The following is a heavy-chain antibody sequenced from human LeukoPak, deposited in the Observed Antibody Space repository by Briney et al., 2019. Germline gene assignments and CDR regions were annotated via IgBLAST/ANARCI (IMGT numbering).Heavy chain of an antibody. CDR1: GFTFSSYA. V-gene: IGHV3-23*01. CDR3: AKDSSGALGYCSGASCPDAFDI. D-gene: IGHD2-15*01. CDR2: ISGSGGST. J-gene: IGHJ3*02. Sequence: GSLRLSCAASGFTFSSYAMSWVRQAPGKGLEWVSAISGSGGSTYYADSVKGRFTISRDNSKNTLYLQMNSLRAEDTAVYYCAKDSSGALGYCSGASCPDAFDIWGQGTMVTVSS.